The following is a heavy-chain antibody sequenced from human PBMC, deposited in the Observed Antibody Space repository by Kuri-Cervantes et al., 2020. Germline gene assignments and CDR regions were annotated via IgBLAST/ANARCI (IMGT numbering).Heavy chain of an antibody. V-gene: IGHV3-7*01. CDR1: GFTFSSYW. CDR3: ARVAFSMVRGVFDY. D-gene: IGHD3-10*01. CDR2: IKQDGSEK. Sequence: GGSLRLSCAASGFTFSSYWMSWVRQAPGKGLEWVANIKQDGSEKYYVDSVKGRFTISRDNAKNSLYLQMNSLRAEDTAVYYCARVAFSMVRGVFDYWGQGTLVTVSS. J-gene: IGHJ4*02.